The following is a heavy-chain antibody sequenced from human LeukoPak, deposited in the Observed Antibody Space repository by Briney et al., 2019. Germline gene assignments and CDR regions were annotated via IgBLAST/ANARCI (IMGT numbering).Heavy chain of an antibody. CDR1: GGSISSYY. CDR2: IYTSGST. D-gene: IGHD6-19*01. Sequence: SETLSLTCTASGGSISSYYWSWIRQPAGKGLEWIGRIYTSGSTNYNPSLKSRVTMSVDTSKNQFSLKLNSVTAADTAVYYCARAGSSSGWILFDYWGQGTLVTVSS. CDR3: ARAGSSSGWILFDY. J-gene: IGHJ4*02. V-gene: IGHV4-4*07.